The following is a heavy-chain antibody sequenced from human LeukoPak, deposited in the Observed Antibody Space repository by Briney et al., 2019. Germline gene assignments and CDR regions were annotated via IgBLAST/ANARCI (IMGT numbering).Heavy chain of an antibody. V-gene: IGHV4-39*01. J-gene: IGHJ5*02. CDR2: IYYSGST. CDR1: GGSISSSSYY. D-gene: IGHD3-22*01. Sequence: SETLSLTCTVSGGSISSSSYYWGWIRQPPGKGLEWIGSIYYSGSTYYNPSLKSRVTIFVDTSKNQFSLKLSSVTAAVTAVDYCARSRYYDSSSFDPWGQGTLVTVSS. CDR3: ARSRYYDSSSFDP.